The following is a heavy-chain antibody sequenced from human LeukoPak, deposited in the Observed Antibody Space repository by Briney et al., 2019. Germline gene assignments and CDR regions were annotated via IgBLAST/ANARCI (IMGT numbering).Heavy chain of an antibody. J-gene: IGHJ6*02. V-gene: IGHV3-23*01. CDR3: AKPPPDNYHYYYGMDV. Sequence: PGGSLRLSCAASGFTFSNYAMTWVRQAPGKGLEWVSAISGGGGYTSTYYADSVKGWFTISRDNSKNTLYLQMNSLRAEDTAVYYCAKPPPDNYHYYYGMDVWGQGTTVTVSS. CDR2: ISGGGGYTST. CDR1: GFTFSNYA.